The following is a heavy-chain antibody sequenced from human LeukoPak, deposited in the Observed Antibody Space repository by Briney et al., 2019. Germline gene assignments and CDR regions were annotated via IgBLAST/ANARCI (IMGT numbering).Heavy chain of an antibody. CDR2: INHSGST. CDR3: ARRWYSSSSSRRIDY. J-gene: IGHJ4*02. D-gene: IGHD6-6*01. Sequence: SETLSLTCAVYGGSFSGYYWSWIRQPPGKGLEWIGEINHSGSTNYNPSLKSRVTISVDTSKNQFSLKLSSVTAADTAVYYCARRWYSSSSSRRIDYWGQGTLVTVSS. CDR1: GGSFSGYY. V-gene: IGHV4-34*01.